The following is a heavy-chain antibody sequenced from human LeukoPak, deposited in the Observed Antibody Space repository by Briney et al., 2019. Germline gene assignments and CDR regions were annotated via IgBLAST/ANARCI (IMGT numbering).Heavy chain of an antibody. V-gene: IGHV3-23*01. CDR3: ARSGSDFWSGYYSYYYYYMDV. Sequence: GGSLRLSCAASGFTFSSYEMNWVRQAPGKGLEWVSSISGSSGNTYYADSVKGRFTISRDNSKNTLYLQMNSLRAEDTAVYYCARSGSDFWSGYYSYYYYYMDVWGKGTTVTVSS. J-gene: IGHJ6*03. D-gene: IGHD3-3*01. CDR2: ISGSSGNT. CDR1: GFTFSSYE.